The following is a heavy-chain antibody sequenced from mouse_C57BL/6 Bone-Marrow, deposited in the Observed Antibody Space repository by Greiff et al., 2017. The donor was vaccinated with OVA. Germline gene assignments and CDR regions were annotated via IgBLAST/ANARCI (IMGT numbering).Heavy chain of an antibody. CDR1: GYTFTSYW. D-gene: IGHD3-1*01. J-gene: IGHJ4*01. Sequence: QVQLQQPGAELVKPGASVKLSCKASGYTFTSYWMHWVKQRPGQGLEWIGMIHPNSGSTNYNEKFKSKATLTVDKSSSTAYMQLSSLTSEDPAVYYCASVFTARATRVFYYAMDYWGQGTSVTVSS. CDR2: IHPNSGST. V-gene: IGHV1-64*01. CDR3: ASVFTARATRVFYYAMDY.